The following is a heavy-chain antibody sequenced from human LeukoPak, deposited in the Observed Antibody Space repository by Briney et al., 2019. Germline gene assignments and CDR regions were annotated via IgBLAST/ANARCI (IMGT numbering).Heavy chain of an antibody. CDR2: IKQDGSEK. CDR3: ARVHYDFWSGYWDDY. V-gene: IGHV3-7*01. CDR1: GFTFSSYW. J-gene: IGHJ4*02. D-gene: IGHD3-3*01. Sequence: PGGSLRLSCAASGFTFSSYWMSWVRQAPGKGLEWVANIKQDGSEKYYVDSVKGRFTISRDNAKNSLYLQMNSLRAEDTAVYYCARVHYDFWSGYWDDYWGQGTLVTVSS.